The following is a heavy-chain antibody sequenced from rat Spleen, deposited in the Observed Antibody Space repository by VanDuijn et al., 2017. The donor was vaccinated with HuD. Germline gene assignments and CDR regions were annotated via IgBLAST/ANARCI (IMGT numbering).Heavy chain of an antibody. Sequence: QVQLKESGPDLVQPSQTLSLTCTVSGFSLSNYGVSWVRQPPGKGLEWMGVIWGNGNTNYNSALKSRLSISRDTSKSQVFLKMNSLQPEDTGTYYCARHSPDGIYVMDAWGQGASVTVSS. D-gene: IGHD1-12*02. CDR1: GFSLSNYG. CDR3: ARHSPDGIYVMDA. CDR2: IWGNGNT. J-gene: IGHJ4*01. V-gene: IGHV2-13*01.